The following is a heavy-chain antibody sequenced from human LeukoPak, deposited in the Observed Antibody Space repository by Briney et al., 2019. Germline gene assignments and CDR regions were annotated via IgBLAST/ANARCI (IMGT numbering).Heavy chain of an antibody. D-gene: IGHD1-7*01. CDR1: GFAFGSYG. J-gene: IGHJ4*02. CDR2: ISFDGSNK. V-gene: IGHV3-33*08. CDR3: ARATNWNYDC. Sequence: GGSLRLSCAASGFAFGSYGMHWVRQAPGKSLEWVAVISFDGSNKYYADSVKGRFTISRDNSKNTLYLQMNSLRAEDTAVYYCARATNWNYDCWGQGTLVTVSS.